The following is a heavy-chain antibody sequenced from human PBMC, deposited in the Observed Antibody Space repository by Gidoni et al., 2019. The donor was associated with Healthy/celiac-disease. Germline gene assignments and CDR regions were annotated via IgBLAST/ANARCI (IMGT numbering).Heavy chain of an antibody. CDR2: IKQDGSEK. CDR3: AREVLDGADY. D-gene: IGHD1-1*01. CDR1: GFTFSSYW. V-gene: IGHV3-7*03. Sequence: EVQLVESGGGLVQPGGSLRLSCAAPGFTFSSYWMSWVRQAPGKGLEWVANIKQDGSEKYYVDSVKGRFTISRDNAKNSLYLQMNSLRAEDTAVYYCAREVLDGADYWGQGTLVTVSS. J-gene: IGHJ4*02.